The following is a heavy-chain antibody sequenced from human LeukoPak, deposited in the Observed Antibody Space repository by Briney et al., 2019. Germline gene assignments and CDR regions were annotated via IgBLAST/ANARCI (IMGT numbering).Heavy chain of an antibody. Sequence: GRSLRLSCAASGFTFGSYAMHWVRQAPGKGLEWVAVISYDGSNKYYADSVKGRFTISRDNSKNTLYLQMNSLRAEDTAVYYCARDGAASTYYDFWSGYYFFDYWGQGTLVTVSS. D-gene: IGHD3-3*01. CDR3: ARDGAASTYYDFWSGYYFFDY. CDR1: GFTFGSYA. V-gene: IGHV3-30*04. J-gene: IGHJ4*02. CDR2: ISYDGSNK.